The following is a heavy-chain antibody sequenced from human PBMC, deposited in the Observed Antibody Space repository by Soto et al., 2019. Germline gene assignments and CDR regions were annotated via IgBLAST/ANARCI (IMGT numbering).Heavy chain of an antibody. D-gene: IGHD3-22*01. CDR3: AKTDSSGSGRY. CDR1: GFTFSSYA. V-gene: IGHV3-23*01. Sequence: EVQLLESGGGLVQPGGSLRLSCAASGFTFSSYAMSWVRQAPGKGLGWFSAISGSGGSTYYADSVKGRFTISRDNSKNTLYLQMNSLRAEDTAVYYCAKTDSSGSGRYWGQGTLVTVSS. J-gene: IGHJ4*02. CDR2: ISGSGGST.